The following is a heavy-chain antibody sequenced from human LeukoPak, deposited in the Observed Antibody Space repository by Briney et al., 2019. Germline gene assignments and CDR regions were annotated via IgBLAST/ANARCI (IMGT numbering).Heavy chain of an antibody. J-gene: IGHJ6*02. D-gene: IGHD2-2*02. CDR2: INHSGST. V-gene: IGHV4-34*01. CDR1: GGSFSGYY. Sequence: SETLSLTCAVYGGSFSGYYWSWIRQPPGKGLEWIGEINHSGSTNYNPSLKSRVTISVDTSKTQFSLKLSSVTAADTAVYYCARADVGVPAAIVRYYYYYGRDVWGQGTTVTVSS. CDR3: ARADVGVPAAIVRYYYYYGRDV.